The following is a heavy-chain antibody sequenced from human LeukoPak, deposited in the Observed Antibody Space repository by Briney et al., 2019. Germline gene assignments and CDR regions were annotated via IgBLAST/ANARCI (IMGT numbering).Heavy chain of an antibody. J-gene: IGHJ4*02. D-gene: IGHD2-2*01. CDR2: INHSGST. V-gene: IGHV4-34*01. Sequence: PSETLSLTCAVYGGSFSGYYWSWIRQPPGKGLEWIGEINHSGSTNYNPSLKSRVTISADTSKNQSSLKLSSVTAADTAVYYCARGYCSSTSCYYSFDYWGQGTLVTVSS. CDR3: ARGYCSSTSCYYSFDY. CDR1: GGSFSGYY.